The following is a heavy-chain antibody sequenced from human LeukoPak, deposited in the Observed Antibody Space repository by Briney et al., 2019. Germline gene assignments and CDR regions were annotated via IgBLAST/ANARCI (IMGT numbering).Heavy chain of an antibody. D-gene: IGHD2-15*01. J-gene: IGHJ3*02. CDR2: ISTYNGKT. Sequence: GASVKVSCKASGYTFTNYGISWVRQAPGQGLEWMGWISTYNGKTNYAQKLQGRVTMTTDTSTSTAYMELRSLRSDDTAVYYCARFCRSGGSCYDDAFDIWGQGTMVTVSS. CDR3: ARFCRSGGSCYDDAFDI. V-gene: IGHV1-18*01. CDR1: GYTFTNYG.